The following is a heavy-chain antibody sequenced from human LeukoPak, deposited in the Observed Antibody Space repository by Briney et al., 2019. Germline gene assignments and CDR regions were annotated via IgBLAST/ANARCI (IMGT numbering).Heavy chain of an antibody. CDR1: GFTFSSYA. D-gene: IGHD3-3*01. V-gene: IGHV3-23*01. J-gene: IGHJ5*02. Sequence: PGGSLRLSCAASGFTFSSYAMSWVHQAPGKGLEWVSAISGSGDSTYYADSVKGRFTISRDNSKNTLYLQMNSLRVEDTAVYYCAKGGRTISSVFDPWGQGTLVTVSS. CDR2: ISGSGDST. CDR3: AKGGRTISSVFDP.